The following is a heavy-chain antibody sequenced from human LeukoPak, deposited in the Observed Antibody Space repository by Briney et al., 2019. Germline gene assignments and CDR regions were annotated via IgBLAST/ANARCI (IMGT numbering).Heavy chain of an antibody. J-gene: IGHJ5*02. Sequence: ASVKVSCKASGYTFTAYYMHWVRQAPGQGLEWMGWINPNSGGTTYAQKFQGRVTMTRDMSTGTVYMELSSLRSEDTAVYYCARESLSYSRLHWFDPWGQGTLVTVSS. V-gene: IGHV1-2*02. CDR1: GYTFTAYY. CDR2: INPNSGGT. CDR3: ARESLSYSRLHWFDP. D-gene: IGHD6-13*01.